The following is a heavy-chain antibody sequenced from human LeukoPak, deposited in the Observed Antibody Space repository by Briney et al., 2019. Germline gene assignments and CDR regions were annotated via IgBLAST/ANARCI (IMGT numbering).Heavy chain of an antibody. V-gene: IGHV3-53*01. CDR3: VIRYSGT. Sequence: GGSLRLSCAASGFTVSSNYMSWVRQAPGKGLEWVSVIYSGGSTYYADSVKGRFTISRDNSKNTLYLQMNSLRAEDTAVYCCVIRYSGTWGQGTLVTVSS. D-gene: IGHD1-26*01. CDR2: IYSGGST. CDR1: GFTVSSNY. J-gene: IGHJ4*02.